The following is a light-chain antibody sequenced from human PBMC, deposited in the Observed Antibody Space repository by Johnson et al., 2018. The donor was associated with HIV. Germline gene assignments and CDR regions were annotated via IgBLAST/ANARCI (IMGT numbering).Light chain of an antibody. CDR2: EDN. CDR3: GTWDSSLSAGGV. CDR1: VSNIESYF. Sequence: VLTQPPSVSAAPGQPVNISCSGNVSNIESYFVSWYQQLPGAAPTLLIYEDNKRPSGIPDRFSGSKSGTSATLGITGLQTGDEADYYCGTWDSSLSAGGVFGTGTKVTVL. V-gene: IGLV1-51*02. J-gene: IGLJ1*01.